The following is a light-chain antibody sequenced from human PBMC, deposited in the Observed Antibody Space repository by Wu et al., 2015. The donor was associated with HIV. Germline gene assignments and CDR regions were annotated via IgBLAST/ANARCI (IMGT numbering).Light chain of an antibody. J-gene: IGKJ1*01. Sequence: DIQLTQSPSFLSASVGDRVTITCRASQGISNYLAWFQQKAGKAPTLLIYSASTLQTGVPSRFSGSGSGTEFTLTISSLQPDDFATYYCQQSRTFGQGTKVEIK. CDR1: QGISNY. CDR2: SAS. CDR3: QQSRT. V-gene: IGKV1-9*01.